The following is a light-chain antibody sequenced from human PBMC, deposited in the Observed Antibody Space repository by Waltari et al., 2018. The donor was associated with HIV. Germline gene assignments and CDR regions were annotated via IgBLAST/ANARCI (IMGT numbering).Light chain of an antibody. J-gene: IGKJ5*01. V-gene: IGKV1-12*01. CDR2: AG. CDR3: QLANSFPPIT. Sequence: DIQMTQSPSSVSASVGERVTITCRASQGPSSWLAWYQQKPGKAPKLLMYAGQTGVPSRFSGSGSGTDFTLSISNVQPEDFATYYCQLANSFPPITFGQGTRLEVK. CDR1: QGPSSW.